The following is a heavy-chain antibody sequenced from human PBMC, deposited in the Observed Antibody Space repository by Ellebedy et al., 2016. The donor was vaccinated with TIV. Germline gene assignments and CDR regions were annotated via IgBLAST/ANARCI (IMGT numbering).Heavy chain of an antibody. CDR1: GFTFSSYD. J-gene: IGHJ4*02. D-gene: IGHD3-3*01. CDR3: ARAITNSDDY. V-gene: IGHV3-13*01. Sequence: GESLKISCAASGFTFSSYDMHWVRQATGKGLEWVSAIGTAGDTYYPDSVKGRFTISRDNSKNTLYLQMNSLRAEDTAVYYCARAITNSDDYWGQGTLVTVSS. CDR2: IGTAGDT.